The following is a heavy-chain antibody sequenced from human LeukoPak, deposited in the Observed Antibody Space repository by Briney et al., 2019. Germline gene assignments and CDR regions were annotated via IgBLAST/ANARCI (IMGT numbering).Heavy chain of an antibody. CDR1: GFTFSSYE. CDR2: ISSIGSAI. V-gene: IGHV3-48*03. Sequence: PGGSLRLSCAASGFTFSSYEMNWVRQAPGKGVEWVSYISSIGSAIYYAHSVKGRCTISRDNAKKSLYLQMNSLRAEDTAVYYCARLRWELLAPSYYFDYWGQGTLVTVSS. J-gene: IGHJ4*02. CDR3: ARLRWELLAPSYYFDY. D-gene: IGHD1-26*01.